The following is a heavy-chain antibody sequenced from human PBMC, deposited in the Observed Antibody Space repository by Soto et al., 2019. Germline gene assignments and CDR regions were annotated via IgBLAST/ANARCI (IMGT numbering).Heavy chain of an antibody. V-gene: IGHV4-4*09. CDR2: IYRSGST. CDR1: GDSVRNQY. Sequence: QVQMQESGPGLVKPSETLSLTCTVSGDSVRNQYWSWIRRPPGRGLEWIGYIYRSGSTKYNPSLKSPLTISVDTSKHQFSRKLSSVTAADTAVYYCARTLDYGHMDVWGKGTTVTVSS. CDR3: ARTLDYGHMDV. D-gene: IGHD3-16*01. J-gene: IGHJ6*03.